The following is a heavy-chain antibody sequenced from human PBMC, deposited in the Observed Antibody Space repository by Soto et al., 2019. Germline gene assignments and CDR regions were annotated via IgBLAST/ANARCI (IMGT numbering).Heavy chain of an antibody. D-gene: IGHD5-12*01. J-gene: IGHJ4*02. V-gene: IGHV3-33*01. CDR1: GFTFSSYG. Sequence: PVGSLRLSCAASGFTFSSYGMHWVRQAPGKGLEWVAVIWYDGSNKYYADSVKGRFTISRDNSKNTLYLQMNSLRAEDTAVYYCARREYSGYEALIYWGQGTMVTVYS. CDR3: ARREYSGYEALIY. CDR2: IWYDGSNK.